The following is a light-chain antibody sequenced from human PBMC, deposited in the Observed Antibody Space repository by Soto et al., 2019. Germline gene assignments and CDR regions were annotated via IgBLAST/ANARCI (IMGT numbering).Light chain of an antibody. V-gene: IGKV1-12*01. CDR3: QQTNSFPRT. CDR1: QDISGW. CDR2: STS. J-gene: IGKJ2*01. Sequence: DIPMTQSPSSVSASVGARVTITCRASQDISGWLAWHQQKPGKAPNLLISSTSSLQSGVPSRFSGSGSGTDFTLTISSLQPEDFATYYCQQTNSFPRTFGQGTKLEIK.